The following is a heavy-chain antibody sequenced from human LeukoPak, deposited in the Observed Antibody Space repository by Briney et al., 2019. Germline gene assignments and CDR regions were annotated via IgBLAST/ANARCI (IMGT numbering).Heavy chain of an antibody. J-gene: IGHJ3*02. CDR1: GFTFSSYA. CDR3: ARDASSSGAFDI. CDR2: ISGSGGST. D-gene: IGHD6-6*01. Sequence: HPGGSLRLSCAASGFTFSSYAMSWVRQAPGKGLEWVSAISGSGGSTYYADSVKGRFTISRDNAKNSLYLQMNSLRAEDTAVYYCARDASSSGAFDIWGQGTMVTVSS. V-gene: IGHV3-23*01.